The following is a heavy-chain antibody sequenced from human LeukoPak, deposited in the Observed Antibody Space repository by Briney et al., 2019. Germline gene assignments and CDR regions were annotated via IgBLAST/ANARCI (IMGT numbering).Heavy chain of an antibody. D-gene: IGHD5-18*01. CDR2: IKQDGSET. Sequence: PGGSLRLSCAASGFTFSSYGMHWVRQAPGKGLEWVANIKQDGSETYYVDSVKGRFTISRDNAKNSVYLQINSLRVEDTAVYFCARENTAVPGGDCWGQGTLVTVSS. CDR3: ARENTAVPGGDC. V-gene: IGHV3-7*01. CDR1: GFTFSSYG. J-gene: IGHJ4*02.